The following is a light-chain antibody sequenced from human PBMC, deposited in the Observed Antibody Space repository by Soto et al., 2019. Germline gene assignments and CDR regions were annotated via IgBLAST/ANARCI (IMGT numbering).Light chain of an antibody. CDR1: QSVNNK. V-gene: IGKV3-15*01. CDR3: QQYNNWPPIT. J-gene: IGKJ5*01. Sequence: EMVLTQSLATLSVFPGEGVTLSCRASQSVNNKVAWYQQKPGQAPRLLIFGASTRATGIPARFSGSGSVTELTLTISSLQSEDFAVYYCQQYNNWPPITFGQGTRLEIK. CDR2: GAS.